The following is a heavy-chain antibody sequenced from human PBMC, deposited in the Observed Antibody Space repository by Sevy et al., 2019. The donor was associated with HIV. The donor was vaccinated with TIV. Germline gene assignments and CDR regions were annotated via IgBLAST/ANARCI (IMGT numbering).Heavy chain of an antibody. V-gene: IGHV1-18*01. D-gene: IGHD3-22*01. Sequence: ASVKVSCKASGYTFTSYGISWVRQAPGQGLEWMGWISAYNGNTNYAQKLQGRVTMTTDTSTSTAYMELRSLRSDDTAVYYCARVGYYYDSSGYYYYYYYGMDVWGQGTTVTVSS. J-gene: IGHJ6*02. CDR2: ISAYNGNT. CDR3: ARVGYYYDSSGYYYYYYYGMDV. CDR1: GYTFTSYG.